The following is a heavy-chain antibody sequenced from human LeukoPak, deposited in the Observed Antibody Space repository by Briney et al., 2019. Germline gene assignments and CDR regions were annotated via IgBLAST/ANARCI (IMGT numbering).Heavy chain of an antibody. Sequence: ASVKVSCKASGYTFTGYFMHWVRQAPGQGLERMGRINPNSGDPNYAQKFQGRVTMTRDTSISTAYMELSSLRSDDTAMYYCARGIAATDDYWGQGTLVTVSS. D-gene: IGHD6-13*01. CDR1: GYTFTGYF. V-gene: IGHV1-2*06. J-gene: IGHJ4*02. CDR2: INPNSGDP. CDR3: ARGIAATDDY.